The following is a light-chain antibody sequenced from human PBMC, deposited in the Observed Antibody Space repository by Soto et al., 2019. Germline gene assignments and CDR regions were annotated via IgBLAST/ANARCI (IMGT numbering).Light chain of an antibody. CDR1: QSVSSSY. CDR3: QQYGSSGT. V-gene: IGKV3-20*01. Sequence: EVVLAQSPGTLSLSLGERATLSCRASQSVSSSYLAWYQQKPGQAPRLLIYGASSRATGIPDRFSGSGSGTDFTLTISRLEAQDFAVYYCQQYGSSGTFGQGTKVDI. CDR2: GAS. J-gene: IGKJ1*01.